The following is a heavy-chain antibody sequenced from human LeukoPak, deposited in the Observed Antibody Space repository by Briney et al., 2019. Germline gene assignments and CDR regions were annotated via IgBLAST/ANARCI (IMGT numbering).Heavy chain of an antibody. CDR3: WSVTGTARNWFGP. CDR2: IGSKANRYAT. J-gene: IGHJ5*02. Sequence: GGSLRLSCAASGFTFSGSDMHWVRQASGRGLEWVGRIGSKANRYATAYVASVKGRFTISRDDSKNTAYLQMNSLKTEDTAVYYCWSVTGTARNWFGPWGQGTLVTVSS. V-gene: IGHV3-73*01. CDR1: GFTFSGSD. D-gene: IGHD1-1*01.